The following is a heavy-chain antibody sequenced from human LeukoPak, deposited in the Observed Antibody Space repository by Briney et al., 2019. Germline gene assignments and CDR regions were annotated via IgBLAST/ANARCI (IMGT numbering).Heavy chain of an antibody. CDR2: IIPIFGTA. CDR3: ARPTNSEGAFDY. Sequence: EASMKVSCKASGGTFSSYAISWVRQAPGQGLEWMGRIIPIFGTANYAQKFQDRVTITTDESTSTAYMELSSLRSEDTAVYYCARPTNSEGAFDYWGQGTLVTVSS. V-gene: IGHV1-69*05. D-gene: IGHD1-26*01. CDR1: GGTFSSYA. J-gene: IGHJ4*02.